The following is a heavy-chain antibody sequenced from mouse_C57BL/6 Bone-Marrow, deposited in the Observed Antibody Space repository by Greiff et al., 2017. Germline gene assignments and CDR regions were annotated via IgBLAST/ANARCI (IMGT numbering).Heavy chain of an antibody. D-gene: IGHD2-10*02. V-gene: IGHV1-15*01. CDR1: GYTFPDYE. Sequence: VKVVESGAELVRPGASVTLSCKASGYTFPDYEMHWVKQTPVHGLEWIGAIDPETGGTAYNQKFKGKAILTADKSSSTAYMELRSLTSEDSAVYYCTREGYGIYAMDYWGQGTSVTGSS. CDR3: TREGYGIYAMDY. J-gene: IGHJ4*01. CDR2: IDPETGGT.